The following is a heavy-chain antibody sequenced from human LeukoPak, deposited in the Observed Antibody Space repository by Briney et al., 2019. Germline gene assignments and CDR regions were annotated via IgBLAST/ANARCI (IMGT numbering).Heavy chain of an antibody. CDR3: ARRGTGPFDY. V-gene: IGHV3-64*01. D-gene: IGHD1-1*01. Sequence: GGSLRLSCAASGFTFSSYAMHWVRQAPGKRLEYVSAISSNGGSTYYANSVKGRFTISRDNAKNSLYLQMNSLRAEDTAVYYCARRGTGPFDYWGQGTLVTVSS. CDR1: GFTFSSYA. CDR2: ISSNGGST. J-gene: IGHJ4*02.